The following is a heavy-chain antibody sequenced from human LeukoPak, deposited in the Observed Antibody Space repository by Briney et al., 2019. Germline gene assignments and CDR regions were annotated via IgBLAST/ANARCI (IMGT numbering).Heavy chain of an antibody. V-gene: IGHV3-23*01. J-gene: IGHJ3*02. CDR2: ISGSGGST. CDR1: GFTFSSYG. Sequence: GGSLRLSCAASGFTFSSYGMSWVRQAPGKGLEWVSAISGSGGSTYNADSVKGRFTISRDNAKNSLYLQMNSLRAEDTAVYYCARDYDFWSGYYTGGAFDIWGQGTMVTVSS. CDR3: ARDYDFWSGYYTGGAFDI. D-gene: IGHD3-3*01.